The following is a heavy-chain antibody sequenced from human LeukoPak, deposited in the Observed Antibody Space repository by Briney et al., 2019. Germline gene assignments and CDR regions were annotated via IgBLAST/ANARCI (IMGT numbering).Heavy chain of an antibody. V-gene: IGHV1-2*02. J-gene: IGHJ3*02. CDR3: ARDPSSTSSVAFDI. CDR1: GYTFTGYY. CDR2: INPNSGGT. Sequence: ASVKVSCKASGYTFTGYYMHWVRQAPGQGLEWMGWINPNSGGTNYAQKFQGRVTMTRDTSISTAYMELSRLRSDDTAVYYCARDPSSTSSVAFDIWGQGTMVTVSS. D-gene: IGHD2-2*01.